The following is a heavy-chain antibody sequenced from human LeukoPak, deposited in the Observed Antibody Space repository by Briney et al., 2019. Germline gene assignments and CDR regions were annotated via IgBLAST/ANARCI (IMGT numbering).Heavy chain of an antibody. CDR3: ATHGPTTTVTTSGFGY. J-gene: IGHJ4*02. D-gene: IGHD4-17*01. CDR1: VYTLTELS. V-gene: IGHV1-24*01. CDR2: FDPEDGET. Sequence: ASVNVSCKLSVYTLTELSMHWVRQAPGKGLEWMGGFDPEDGETIYAQKCQGRVTMTEDTSTDTAYMELSSLRSEDTAVYYCATHGPTTTVTTSGFGYWGQGTLVTVSS.